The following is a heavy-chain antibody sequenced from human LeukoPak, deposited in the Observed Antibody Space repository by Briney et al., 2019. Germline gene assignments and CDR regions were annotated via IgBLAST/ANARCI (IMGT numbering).Heavy chain of an antibody. D-gene: IGHD5-12*01. J-gene: IGHJ4*02. V-gene: IGHV3-48*01. CDR3: ARGPSGYHNT. CDR1: GFVFSSYS. CDR2: ISSSSSTM. Sequence: GGSLRLSCAASGFVFSSYSMNWVRQAPGKGLEWISYISSSSSTMYYADSVKGRFTISRDNSKNTLYLQMNSLRAEDTAVYYCARGPSGYHNTGGQGTLVTVSS.